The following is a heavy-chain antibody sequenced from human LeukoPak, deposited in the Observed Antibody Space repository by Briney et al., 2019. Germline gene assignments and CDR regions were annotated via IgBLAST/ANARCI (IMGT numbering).Heavy chain of an antibody. Sequence: GGSLRLSCAASGFTFSSYSMNWVRQAPGKGLEWVSYISSSSSTIYYADSVKGRFTISRDNAKNSLYPQMNSLRDEDTAVYYCAMDSSSWAYYYYYMDVWGKGTTVTVSS. CDR3: AMDSSSWAYYYYYMDV. J-gene: IGHJ6*03. V-gene: IGHV3-48*02. CDR2: ISSSSSTI. D-gene: IGHD6-13*01. CDR1: GFTFSSYS.